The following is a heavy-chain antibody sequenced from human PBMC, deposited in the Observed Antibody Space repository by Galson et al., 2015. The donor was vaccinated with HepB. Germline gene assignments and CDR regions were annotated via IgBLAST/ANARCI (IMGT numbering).Heavy chain of an antibody. CDR3: AKGRDYYYYYYMDV. V-gene: IGHV3-30*18. CDR2: ISYDGSNK. J-gene: IGHJ6*03. CDR1: GFTFSSYG. Sequence: SLRLSCAASGFTFSSYGMHWVRQAPGKGLEWVAVISYDGSNKYYADSVKGRFTISRDNSKNTLYLQMNSLRAEDTAVYYCAKGRDYYYYYYMDVWGKGTPVTVSS.